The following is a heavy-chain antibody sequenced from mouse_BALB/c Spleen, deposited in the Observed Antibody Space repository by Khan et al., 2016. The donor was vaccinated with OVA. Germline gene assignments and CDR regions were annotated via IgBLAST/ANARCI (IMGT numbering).Heavy chain of an antibody. CDR1: GFTFSDYY. D-gene: IGHD2-4*01. CDR2: ISYGGGST. Sequence: EGELVESGGGLVQPGGSLKLSCATSGFTFSDYYMYWVRQTPEKRLEWVAYISYGGGSTYYPDTVQGRFIIFRDNAKNTLYLQMSRLKSEDTAMYFCARHDYDVIAYWGQGTLVTVSA. CDR3: ARHDYDVIAY. V-gene: IGHV5-12*02. J-gene: IGHJ3*01.